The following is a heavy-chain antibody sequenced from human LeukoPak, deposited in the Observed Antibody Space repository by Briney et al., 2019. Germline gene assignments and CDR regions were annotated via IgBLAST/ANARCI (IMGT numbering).Heavy chain of an antibody. CDR2: ISGYNGHT. CDR3: ATGSITMIRGTIFFYYGVDV. J-gene: IGHJ6*02. D-gene: IGHD3-10*01. V-gene: IGHV1-18*01. Sequence: GASVKVSCKASGYTLTTYAVTWVRQAPGQGLEWMGWISGYNGHTSYAQKFQGRVTMTTDTSTSAAYMDLRSLRSDDTAVYYCATGSITMIRGTIFFYYGVDVWGQGTTVTVSS. CDR1: GYTLTTYA.